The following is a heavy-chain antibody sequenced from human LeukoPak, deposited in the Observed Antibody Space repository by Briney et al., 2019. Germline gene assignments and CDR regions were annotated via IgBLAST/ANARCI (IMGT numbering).Heavy chain of an antibody. D-gene: IGHD2-2*01. J-gene: IGHJ4*02. Sequence: GGSLRLSCTASGFTFGDYAMSWVRQAPGKGLEWVGFIRSKAYGGTTEYAASVKGRFTISRDDSKSTAYLQMNSLKTEDTAVYYCTRVGCSSTSCYFNYWGQGTLVTVSS. V-gene: IGHV3-49*04. CDR3: TRVGCSSTSCYFNY. CDR1: GFTFGDYA. CDR2: IRSKAYGGTT.